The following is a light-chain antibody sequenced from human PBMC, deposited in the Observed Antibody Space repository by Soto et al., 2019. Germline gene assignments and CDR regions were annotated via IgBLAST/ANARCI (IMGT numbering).Light chain of an antibody. V-gene: IGLV2-18*02. CDR3: TSYTSRDTVV. Sequence: QSALTQPPSVSGSPGQSVTISCTGTSSDVGTYNRVSWYQQPPGTAPKLMIYEVKIRPSGVPDRFSGSKSGNTASLTISGFQAEDEADYYCTSYTSRDTVVFGGGTKLTVL. CDR1: SSDVGTYNR. CDR2: EVK. J-gene: IGLJ2*01.